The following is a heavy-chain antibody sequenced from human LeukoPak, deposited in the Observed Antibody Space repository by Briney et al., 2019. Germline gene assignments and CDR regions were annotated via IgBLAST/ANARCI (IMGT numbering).Heavy chain of an antibody. D-gene: IGHD1-26*01. Sequence: ASVKVSCKASGYTFTGYYIHWVRQAPGQGPEWMGWIYPHSGGTNYAQKFQGRVTMTRDTSISTAYMELSRLRPDDTAVYYCARDQVDAGSYFAFFDYWGQGTLVTVSS. V-gene: IGHV1-2*02. CDR1: GYTFTGYY. CDR3: ARDQVDAGSYFAFFDY. J-gene: IGHJ4*02. CDR2: IYPHSGGT.